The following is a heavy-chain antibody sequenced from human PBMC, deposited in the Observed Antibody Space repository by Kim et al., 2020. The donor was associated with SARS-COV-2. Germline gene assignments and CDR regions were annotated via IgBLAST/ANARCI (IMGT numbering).Heavy chain of an antibody. V-gene: IGHV1-2*02. J-gene: IGHJ5*02. D-gene: IGHD6-6*01. CDR2: INPNSGGT. Sequence: ASVKVSCKASGYTFTGYYMHWVRQAPGQGLEWMGWINPNSGGTNYAQKFQGRVTMTRDTSISTAYMELSRLRSDDTAVYYCAREGIAARSGRYNWFDPWGQGTLVTVSS. CDR3: AREGIAARSGRYNWFDP. CDR1: GYTFTGYY.